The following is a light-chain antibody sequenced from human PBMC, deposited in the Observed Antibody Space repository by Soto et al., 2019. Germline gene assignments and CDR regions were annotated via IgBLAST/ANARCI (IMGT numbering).Light chain of an antibody. V-gene: IGKV1-5*03. CDR1: QSISSW. Sequence: DIQMTQSPSTLSASVGDRVTITCRASQSISSWLARYQQKPGKAPKLLIYKASSLESGVPSRFSGSGSGTEFTLTISSLQPDEFATYYCQQYNIYPYTFGQGTKLEIK. J-gene: IGKJ2*01. CDR2: KAS. CDR3: QQYNIYPYT.